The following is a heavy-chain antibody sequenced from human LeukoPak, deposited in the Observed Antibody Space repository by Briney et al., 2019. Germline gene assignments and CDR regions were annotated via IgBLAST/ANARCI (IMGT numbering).Heavy chain of an antibody. D-gene: IGHD4/OR15-4a*01. CDR1: GFTFRSYW. CDR3: TRGAGAFSS. V-gene: IGHV3-7*05. J-gene: IGHJ4*02. Sequence: QPGGSLRLSCAASGFTFRSYWMSWVRQAPGKGLEWVANIKQDGSEKYYVDSVKGRFTISRDNAKNSLYLQMNSLRAEDTAVYYCTRGAGAFSSWGQGTLVTVSS. CDR2: IKQDGSEK.